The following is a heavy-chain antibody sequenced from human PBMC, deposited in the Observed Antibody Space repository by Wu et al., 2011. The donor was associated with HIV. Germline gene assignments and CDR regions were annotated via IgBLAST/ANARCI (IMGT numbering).Heavy chain of an antibody. J-gene: IGHJ6*03. D-gene: IGHD6-13*01. Sequence: QVQLVQSGAEVKKPGASVKVSCKASRYTFADYFIHWVRQAPGQGLEWMGWINPNSGGTNYVQKFQGRVSMTRDTSISTAYMELSRLRPDDTAVYYCAREGYSSTWYSHYYYYHMDVWGKGTTVTVSS. CDR1: RYTFADYF. CDR2: INPNSGGT. CDR3: AREGYSSTWYSHYYYYHMDV. V-gene: IGHV1-2*02.